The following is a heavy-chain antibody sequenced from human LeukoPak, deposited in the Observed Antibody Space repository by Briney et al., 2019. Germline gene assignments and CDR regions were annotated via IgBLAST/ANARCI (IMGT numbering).Heavy chain of an antibody. D-gene: IGHD6-25*01. CDR1: GFAFSSYW. Sequence: GGSLTLSCAASGFAFSSYWMHWVRQAPGKGLVWVSYIRGDGASTTYADSVKGRFTISRDNAKNTLYLQMNSLRVEDAAVYYCARVGGVSGRAFDMWGQGTMVTVSS. CDR3: ARVGGVSGRAFDM. CDR2: IRGDGAST. V-gene: IGHV3-74*01. J-gene: IGHJ3*02.